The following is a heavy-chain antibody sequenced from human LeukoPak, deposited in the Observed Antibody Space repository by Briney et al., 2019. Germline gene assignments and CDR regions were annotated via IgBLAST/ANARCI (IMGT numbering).Heavy chain of an antibody. CDR3: ARHDSNGYYGYYYYMDV. J-gene: IGHJ6*03. CDR2: IYSSGST. Sequence: PSETLSITCTDSGGSITSYYWSWIRPPPRLRLEWFGRIYSSGSTNYNPSLKSRVTMSVDMSKNQFSLKLTSVTAADTAVYYCARHDSNGYYGYYYYMDVWGKGTTVTVSS. D-gene: IGHD3-22*01. CDR1: GGSITSYY. V-gene: IGHV4-4*07.